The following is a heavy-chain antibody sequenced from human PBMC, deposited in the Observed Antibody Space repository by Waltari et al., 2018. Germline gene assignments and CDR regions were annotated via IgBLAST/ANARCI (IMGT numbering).Heavy chain of an antibody. CDR3: SREEVTTGGYFDY. CDR2: IRSKTYRVTT. J-gene: IGHJ4*02. Sequence: EVQLVESGGGLVKPGRSLRLSCTASGFTFRDYTMSWFRQAPGKGLEWVGLIRSKTYRVTTQYAASVEGRFTISRDDSKSIAYLQMNGLKTEDTAVYYCSREEVTTGGYFDYWGQGTLVTVSS. CDR1: GFTFRDYT. D-gene: IGHD4-4*01. V-gene: IGHV3-49*05.